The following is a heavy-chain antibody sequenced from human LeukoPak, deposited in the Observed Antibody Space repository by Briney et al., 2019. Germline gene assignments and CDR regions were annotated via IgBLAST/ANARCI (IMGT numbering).Heavy chain of an antibody. V-gene: IGHV4-59*08. D-gene: IGHD2-2*01. CDR1: GGSISSYY. J-gene: IGHJ6*03. CDR3: ARHGNLVVPANYYYMDV. CDR2: IYYSGGT. Sequence: SETLSLTCTVSGGSISSYYWSWIRQPPGKGLEWIGYIYYSGGTNYNPSLKSRVTISVDTSKNQFSLKLSSVTAADTAVYYCARHGNLVVPANYYYMDVWGKGTTVTVSS.